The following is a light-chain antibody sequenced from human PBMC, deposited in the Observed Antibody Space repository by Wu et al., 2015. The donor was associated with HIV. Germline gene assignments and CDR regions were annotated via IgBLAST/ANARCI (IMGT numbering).Light chain of an antibody. J-gene: IGKJ4*01. Sequence: EIVMTQSPATLSVSPGERATLSCRASQSVSSNLAWYQQKPGQAPRLLIYGASIRATGIPARFSGSGSGTEFTLTISILQSEDFAVYYCQQYNNWPPNTFGGGTKVEIK. V-gene: IGKV3D-15*03. CDR3: QQYNNWPPNT. CDR1: QSVSSN. CDR2: GAS.